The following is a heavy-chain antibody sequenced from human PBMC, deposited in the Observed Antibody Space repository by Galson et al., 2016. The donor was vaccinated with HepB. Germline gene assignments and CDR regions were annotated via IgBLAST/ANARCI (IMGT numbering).Heavy chain of an antibody. J-gene: IGHJ6*02. D-gene: IGHD3-3*01. Sequence: LRLSCAASGFRFSTYGMHWVRQAPGRGLEWVAVISYDGSIKYYVDSVKGRFTISRDNSKNTLYLQMNTLRVEDTAVYYCAKDIQSDFWSGFEPDYYYGMDVWCQGTTVTVSS. CDR1: GFRFSTYG. CDR3: AKDIQSDFWSGFEPDYYYGMDV. CDR2: ISYDGSIK. V-gene: IGHV3-30*18.